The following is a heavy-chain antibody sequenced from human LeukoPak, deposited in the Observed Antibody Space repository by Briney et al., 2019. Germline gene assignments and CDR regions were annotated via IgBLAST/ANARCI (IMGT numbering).Heavy chain of an antibody. CDR3: ARVHDYFFQH. J-gene: IGHJ1*01. CDR1: GYTFTDYY. D-gene: IGHD2/OR15-2a*01. Sequence: ASVKVSCKASGYTFTDYYIHWVRQAPGQGLEWMGRINPNSGGTDYAPKFQGRVTMTRDTSISTAYMELNTLRSDNMAVYYCARVHDYFFQHWGQGTLVTVSS. CDR2: INPNSGGT. V-gene: IGHV1-2*06.